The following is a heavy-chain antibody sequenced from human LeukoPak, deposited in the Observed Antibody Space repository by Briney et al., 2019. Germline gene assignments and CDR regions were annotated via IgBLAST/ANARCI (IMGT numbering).Heavy chain of an antibody. CDR1: GFSFSSYG. J-gene: IGHJ5*02. CDR3: AKEDSAGGPNWFDP. CDR2: ISGSGDSI. Sequence: GGSLRLSCAASGFSFSSYGMSWVRQAPGKGLEWVAAISGSGDSIKHADSVKGRFTISRDNSKNMLYVQMNSLRAEDTAVYYCAKEDSAGGPNWFDPWGQGTLVTVSS. D-gene: IGHD3-16*01. V-gene: IGHV3-23*01.